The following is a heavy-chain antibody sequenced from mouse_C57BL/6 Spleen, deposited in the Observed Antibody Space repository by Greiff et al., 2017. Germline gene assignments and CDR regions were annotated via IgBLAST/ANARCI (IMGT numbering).Heavy chain of an antibody. CDR3: ARGGLLRLYYFDY. D-gene: IGHD2-3*01. J-gene: IGHJ2*01. V-gene: IGHV1-50*01. Sequence: QVQLQQPGAELVKPGASVKLSCKASGYTFTSYWMQWVKQRPGQGLEWIGEIDPSDSYTNYNQKFKGKATLTVDTSSSTAYMQLSSLTSEDSAVYYCARGGLLRLYYFDYWGQGTTLTVPS. CDR1: GYTFTSYW. CDR2: IDPSDSYT.